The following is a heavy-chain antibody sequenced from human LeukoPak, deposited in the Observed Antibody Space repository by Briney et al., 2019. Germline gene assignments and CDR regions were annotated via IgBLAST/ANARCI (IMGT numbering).Heavy chain of an antibody. Sequence: GESLKISCKNSGYSFTNYWIGWVRQMPGKGLEWMGIIYPGDSDTRYSPSFQGQVTISADKSISTAYLQWSSLKASDTAMYYCARLGYYYDSSGWFDYWGQGTLVTVSS. V-gene: IGHV5-51*01. D-gene: IGHD3-22*01. CDR2: IYPGDSDT. CDR3: ARLGYYYDSSGWFDY. J-gene: IGHJ4*02. CDR1: GYSFTNYW.